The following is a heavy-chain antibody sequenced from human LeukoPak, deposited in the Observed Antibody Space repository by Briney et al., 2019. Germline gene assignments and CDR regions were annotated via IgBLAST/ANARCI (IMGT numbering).Heavy chain of an antibody. J-gene: IGHJ3*02. CDR3: ARGRVPAANDAFDI. Sequence: ASVKVSCKASGYTFTGYYMHWVRQAPGQGLEWMGWINPNSGGTNYAQEFQGRVTMTRDTSISTAYMELSRLRSDDTAVYYCARGRVPAANDAFDIWGQGTMVTVSS. CDR2: INPNSGGT. CDR1: GYTFTGYY. V-gene: IGHV1-2*02. D-gene: IGHD2-2*01.